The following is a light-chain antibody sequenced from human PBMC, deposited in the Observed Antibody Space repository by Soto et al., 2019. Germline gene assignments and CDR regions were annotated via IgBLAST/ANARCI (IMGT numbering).Light chain of an antibody. CDR1: SSDLGGNSY. CDR3: CSFAGNYV. J-gene: IGLJ1*01. Sequence: QSALTQPRSVSGSPGQSVTISCTGTSSDLGGNSYVSWYQQHPGKAPKLMLYDVTKRPSGVPDRFSGSKSGNTASLTISGLQADDEADYYCCSFAGNYVFGTGTKLTVL. CDR2: DVT. V-gene: IGLV2-11*01.